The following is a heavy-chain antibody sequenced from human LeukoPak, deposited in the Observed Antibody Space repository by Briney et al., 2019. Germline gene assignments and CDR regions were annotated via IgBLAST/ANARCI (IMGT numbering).Heavy chain of an antibody. J-gene: IGHJ4*02. CDR1: GGSISTNNW. V-gene: IGHV4-4*02. CDR2: IHHSGST. D-gene: IGHD3-22*01. CDR3: ARDGVNYYDISGYDI. Sequence: SGTLSLTCAVSGGSISTNNWWTWVRQPPGKGLEWIGEIHHSGSTDYNPSLKSRVTISVDTSKNQFSLKLSSVTAADTAVYYCARDGVNYYDISGYDIWGRGTLVTVSS.